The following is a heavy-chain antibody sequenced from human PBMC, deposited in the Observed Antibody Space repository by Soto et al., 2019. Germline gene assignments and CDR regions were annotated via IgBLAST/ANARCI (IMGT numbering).Heavy chain of an antibody. CDR1: GFTFSSYG. J-gene: IGHJ4*02. CDR2: IWYDGSNK. Sequence: GGSLRLSCAASGFTFSSYGMHWVRQAPGKGLEWVAVIWYDGSNKYYADSVKGRFTISRDNSKNTLYLQMNSLRAEDTAVYYCARGTVAGWYYFDYWGQGTLVTVSS. V-gene: IGHV3-33*01. CDR3: ARGTVAGWYYFDY. D-gene: IGHD2-15*01.